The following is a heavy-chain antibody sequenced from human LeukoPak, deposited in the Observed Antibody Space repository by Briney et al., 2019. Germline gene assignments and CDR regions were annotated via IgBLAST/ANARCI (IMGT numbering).Heavy chain of an antibody. CDR1: GGSISSGGYY. D-gene: IGHD6-6*01. V-gene: IGHV4-31*03. CDR3: ARDVGSSPTDNWFDP. J-gene: IGHJ5*02. Sequence: KPSQTLSLTCTVSGGSISSGGYYWSWIRQHPGKGLEWIGYIYYSGSTYYNPSLKSRVTISVDTSKNQFSLKLSSVTAADTAVYYCARDVGSSPTDNWFDPWGQGTLITVSS. CDR2: IYYSGST.